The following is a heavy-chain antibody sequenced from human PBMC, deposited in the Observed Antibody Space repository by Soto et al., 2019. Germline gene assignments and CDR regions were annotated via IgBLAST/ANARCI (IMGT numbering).Heavy chain of an antibody. V-gene: IGHV1-69*01. CDR2: IIPIFGTA. Sequence: QVQLVQSGAEVQKPGSSVKVSCKASGGTFSSYSISWVRQAPGQGLEWMGGIIPIFGTANYAQKFQGRVTITADESTRIVYMELSSLGSEDTAVYYCARETGGDCSGGSCLFDYWGQGTLVTVSS. CDR3: ARETGGDCSGGSCLFDY. CDR1: GGTFSSYS. D-gene: IGHD2-15*01. J-gene: IGHJ4*02.